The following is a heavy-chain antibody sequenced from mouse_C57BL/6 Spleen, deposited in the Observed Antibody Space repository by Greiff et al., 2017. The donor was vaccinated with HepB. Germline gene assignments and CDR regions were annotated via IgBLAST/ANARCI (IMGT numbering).Heavy chain of an antibody. D-gene: IGHD1-1*01. CDR2: ISYDGSN. V-gene: IGHV3-6*01. CDR3: ATVVVPYYAMDY. CDR1: GYSITSGYY. Sequence: DVKLQESGPGLVKPSQSLSLTCSVTGYSITSGYYWNWIRQFPGNKLEWMGYISYDGSNNYNPSLKNRISITRDTSKNQFFLKLNSVTTEDTATYYCATVVVPYYAMDYWGQGTSVTVSS. J-gene: IGHJ4*01.